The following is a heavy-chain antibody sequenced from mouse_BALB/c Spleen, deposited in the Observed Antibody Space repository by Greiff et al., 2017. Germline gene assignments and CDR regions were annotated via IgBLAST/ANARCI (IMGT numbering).Heavy chain of an antibody. D-gene: IGHD2-4*01. CDR3: AREGTMITTGAFDY. V-gene: IGHV3-8*02. CDR2: ISYSGST. Sequence: EVKLVESGPSLVKPSQTLSLTCSVTGDSITSGYWNWIRKFPGNKLEYMGYISYSGSTYYNPSLKSRISITRDTSKNQYYLQLNSVTTEDTATCYCAREGTMITTGAFDYWGQGTTLTVSS. CDR1: GDSITSGY. J-gene: IGHJ2*01.